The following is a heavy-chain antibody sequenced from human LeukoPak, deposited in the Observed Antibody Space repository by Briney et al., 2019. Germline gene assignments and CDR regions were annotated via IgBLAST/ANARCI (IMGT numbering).Heavy chain of an antibody. Sequence: ASVKVSCKASGYTFTTFAIHWVRQAPGQRLEWMGWINAGNGITYYSQNFQGRVTITRDTSASTAYMELSSLRTEDTAVYYCAREVSGSGGFFQHWGQGTLVTVSS. J-gene: IGHJ1*01. D-gene: IGHD3-10*01. CDR2: INAGNGIT. V-gene: IGHV1-3*01. CDR3: AREVSGSGGFFQH. CDR1: GYTFTTFA.